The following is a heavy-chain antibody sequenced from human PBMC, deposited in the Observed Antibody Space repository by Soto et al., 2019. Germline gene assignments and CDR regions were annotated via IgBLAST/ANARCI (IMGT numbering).Heavy chain of an antibody. CDR3: AKDGSSSGSRTAYYYYGKDV. CDR2: ISGSGGST. V-gene: IGHV3-23*01. J-gene: IGHJ6*04. Sequence: PGGSLRLSCAASGFTFSSYAMSWVRQAPGKGLEWVSAISGSGGSTYYADSVKGRFTISRDNSKNTLYLQMNSLRAEDTAVYYCAKDGSSSGSRTAYYYYGKDVWGKGTTVTVAS. D-gene: IGHD6-13*01. CDR1: GFTFSSYA.